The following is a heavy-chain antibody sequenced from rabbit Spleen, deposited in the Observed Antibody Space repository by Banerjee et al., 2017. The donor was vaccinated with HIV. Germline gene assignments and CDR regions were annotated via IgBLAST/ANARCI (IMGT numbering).Heavy chain of an antibody. CDR1: GVSFSVSSY. Sequence: ESEGGLVKPGASLTLTCIASGVSFSVSSYMCWVRQAPGKGLEWIACIEGGSSAFSYFASWAKGRFTCSKTSSTTVTLQMTSLTAADTATYFCARDSGSSFSSYGMDLWGPGTLVTVS. V-gene: IGHV1S40*01. D-gene: IGHD8-1*01. CDR3: ARDSGSSFSSYGMDL. J-gene: IGHJ6*01. CDR2: IEGGSSAFS.